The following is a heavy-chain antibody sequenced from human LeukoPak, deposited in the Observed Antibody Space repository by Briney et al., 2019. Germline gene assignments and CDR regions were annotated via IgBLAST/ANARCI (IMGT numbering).Heavy chain of an antibody. V-gene: IGHV3-30*04. CDR1: GFSFSSYV. CDR3: AREPFLLGYSYGNAFDI. CDR2: ISYDGSNK. D-gene: IGHD5-18*01. Sequence: GGSLRLSCAASGFSFSSYVMHWVRQAPGKGLEWVAVISYDGSNKYYADSVKGRFTISRDNSKNTLYLQMNSLRAEDTAVYYCAREPFLLGYSYGNAFDIWGQGTMVTVSS. J-gene: IGHJ3*02.